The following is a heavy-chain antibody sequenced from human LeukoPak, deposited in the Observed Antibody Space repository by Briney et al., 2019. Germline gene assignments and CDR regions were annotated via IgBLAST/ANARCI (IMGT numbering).Heavy chain of an antibody. CDR3: AKCRAVVPAATVDFDAFDI. Sequence: PGGSLRLSCAASGFTFSSSAMSWVRQAPGKGLEWVSIISSSGGSTYYADSVKGRFTISRDNSKNTLYLQMNSLRAEDTAVYYCAKCRAVVPAATVDFDAFDIWGQGTMVTVSS. J-gene: IGHJ3*02. CDR2: ISSSGGST. CDR1: GFTFSSSA. V-gene: IGHV3-23*01. D-gene: IGHD2-2*01.